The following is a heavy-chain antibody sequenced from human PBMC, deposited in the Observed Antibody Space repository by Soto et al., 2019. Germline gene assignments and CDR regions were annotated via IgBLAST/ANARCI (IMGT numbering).Heavy chain of an antibody. CDR2: ISKSGSA. D-gene: IGHD6-13*01. J-gene: IGHJ4*01. Sequence: PSWRTSVTSAVCGECMKINQFGWIRQPTGKGLEWIGYISKSGSANHNPSLKSRVTMSIDMAKNQFSLRLSSMTAADTAVYFCARDPMGSLHYWGHGTLVTLPS. V-gene: IGHV4-59*01. CDR1: GECMKINQ. CDR3: ARDPMGSLHY.